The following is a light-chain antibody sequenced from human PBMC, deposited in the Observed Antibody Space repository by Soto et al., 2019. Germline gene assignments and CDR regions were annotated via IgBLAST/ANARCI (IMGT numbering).Light chain of an antibody. J-gene: IGKJ4*01. CDR3: QQFAPSGPTT. V-gene: IGKV3-20*01. CDR2: GAT. Sequence: DIFLTQSPGTLSLSPGERAILSCRASQIVSNIYLAWYQQKPGQSPRLLIYGATSTAPGVPDRFRGSGSGTDFTLTINRLEPDDFAVYFCQQFAPSGPTTFGGGTKVEI. CDR1: QIVSNIY.